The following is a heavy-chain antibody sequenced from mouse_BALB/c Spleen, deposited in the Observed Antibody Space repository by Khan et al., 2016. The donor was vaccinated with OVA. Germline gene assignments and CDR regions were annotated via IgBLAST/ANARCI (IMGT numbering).Heavy chain of an antibody. CDR2: IRSAGKT. D-gene: IGHD2-14*01. V-gene: IGHV2-2*01. CDR3: ARNSYMYDFTY. Sequence: QVQLKQSGPGLVRPSQKLSRTGTVAGVSLTTNGVHWVRQSPGKGLELLGVIRSAGKTDYNAAFISRLSITKDNSKSQVFFKMNSLQADDTAMYYCARNSYMYDFTYWGQGTLVTVSA. J-gene: IGHJ3*01. CDR1: GVSLTTNG.